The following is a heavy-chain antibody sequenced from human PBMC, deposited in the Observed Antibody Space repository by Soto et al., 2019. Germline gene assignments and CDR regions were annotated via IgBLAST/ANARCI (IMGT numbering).Heavy chain of an antibody. J-gene: IGHJ4*02. CDR1: GFTFSSYA. Sequence: GGSLRLSCAASGFTFSSYAMSWVRQAPGKGLEWVSAISGSGGSTYYADSVKGRFTISRDNSKNTLYLQMNSLRAEDTAVYYCAKVTSPFRLQDPADYWGQGTLVTVSS. CDR3: AKVTSPFRLQDPADY. D-gene: IGHD2-15*01. CDR2: ISGSGGST. V-gene: IGHV3-23*01.